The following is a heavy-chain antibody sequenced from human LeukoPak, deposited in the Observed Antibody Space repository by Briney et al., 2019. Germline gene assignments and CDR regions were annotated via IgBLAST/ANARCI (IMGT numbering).Heavy chain of an antibody. J-gene: IGHJ3*02. CDR1: GGSIGGGTYY. CDR3: ARDVGYSYGYYAFDI. V-gene: IGHV4-61*02. Sequence: TLSLTCTVSGGSIGGGTYYWSWMRQPAGKGLEWIGRIYTSGSTNYNPSLKSRVTISVDTSKNQFSLKLSSVTAADTAVYYCARDVGYSYGYYAFDIWGQGTMVTVSS. CDR2: IYTSGST. D-gene: IGHD5-18*01.